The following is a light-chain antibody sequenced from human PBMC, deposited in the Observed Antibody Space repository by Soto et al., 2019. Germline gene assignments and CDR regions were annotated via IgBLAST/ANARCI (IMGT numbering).Light chain of an antibody. CDR1: QSVSSN. J-gene: IGKJ1*01. V-gene: IGKV3-15*01. CDR2: GAS. CDR3: QQYNNWPPWT. Sequence: EIVMTQSPATLSVSPGERATLSCRASQSVSSNLAWYQQKPGQAPRLLIYGASNRATGIPARFSGSGSGTEFTLTINSLQSEDFAVYYCQQYNNWPPWTFGQGTKVEIK.